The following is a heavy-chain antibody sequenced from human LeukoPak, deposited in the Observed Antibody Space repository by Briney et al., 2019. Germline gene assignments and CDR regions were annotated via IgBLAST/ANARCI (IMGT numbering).Heavy chain of an antibody. D-gene: IGHD5/OR15-5a*01. V-gene: IGHV3-48*03. J-gene: IGHJ4*02. CDR3: ASTPYYFDY. CDR1: GFTFSSYE. Sequence: PGGSLRLSCAASGFTFSSYEMNWVRQAPGKGLEWVSYISSSGSTVYYADSVKGRFTISRDNAKNSLYLQMNSLRAEDTAVYYCASTPYYFDYWGQGTLATVSS. CDR2: ISSSGSTV.